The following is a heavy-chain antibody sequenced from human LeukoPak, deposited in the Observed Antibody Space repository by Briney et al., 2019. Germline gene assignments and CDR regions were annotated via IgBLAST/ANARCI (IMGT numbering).Heavy chain of an antibody. V-gene: IGHV1-8*01. Sequence: ASVKVSYKASGYTFTNYNINWVRQATGQGLEWMGWMNPNSGNTGYAQKFQGRVTMTRNTSISTAYMELSSLRSEDTAVYYCARGLVAVAGATIYWGQGTLVTVSS. CDR2: MNPNSGNT. CDR1: GYTFTNYN. D-gene: IGHD6-19*01. J-gene: IGHJ4*02. CDR3: ARGLVAVAGATIY.